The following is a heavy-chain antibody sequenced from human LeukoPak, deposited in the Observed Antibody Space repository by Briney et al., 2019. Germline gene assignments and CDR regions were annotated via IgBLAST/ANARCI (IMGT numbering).Heavy chain of an antibody. J-gene: IGHJ5*02. V-gene: IGHV1-18*01. CDR2: ISAYNGNT. CDR3: ARDQGEGPVMYSSSSENWLDP. D-gene: IGHD6-6*01. CDR1: GYTFTSYG. Sequence: GASVTVSCKASGYTFTSYGISWVRQAPGQGLEWVGWISAYNGNTNYAQKLQGRVTMTTDTSTSTAYMEVRSLRSDDTAVYHCARDQGEGPVMYSSSSENWLDPWGQGTLVTVSS.